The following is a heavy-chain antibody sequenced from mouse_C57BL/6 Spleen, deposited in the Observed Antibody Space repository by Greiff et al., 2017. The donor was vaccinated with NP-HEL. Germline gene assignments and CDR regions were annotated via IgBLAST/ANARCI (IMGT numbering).Heavy chain of an antibody. Sequence: QVQLQQPGAELVRPGSSVKLSCKASGYTFTSYWMHWVKQRPIQGLEWIGNIYPSDSETNYNQKFKDKATLTVDKSSSTAYMQLSSLTSEDSAVYYCERRGFKVDFDYWGQGTTRTVSA. V-gene: IGHV1-52*01. CDR1: GYTFTSYW. CDR3: ERRGFKVDFDY. D-gene: IGHD1-1*01. J-gene: IGHJ2*01. CDR2: IYPSDSET.